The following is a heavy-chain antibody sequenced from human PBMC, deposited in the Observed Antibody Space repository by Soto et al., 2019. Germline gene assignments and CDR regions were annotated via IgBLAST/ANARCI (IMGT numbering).Heavy chain of an antibody. CDR1: GGTFSSYA. CDR2: IIPIFGTA. V-gene: IGHV1-69*06. D-gene: IGHD2-2*01. Sequence: SVKVSCKASGGTFSSYAISWVRQAPGQGLEWMGGIIPIFGTANYAQKFQGRVTVTADKSTSTAYMELSSLRSEDTAVYYCARGGEDIVVVPAAMGVFWFDPWGQGTLVTVSS. J-gene: IGHJ5*02. CDR3: ARGGEDIVVVPAAMGVFWFDP.